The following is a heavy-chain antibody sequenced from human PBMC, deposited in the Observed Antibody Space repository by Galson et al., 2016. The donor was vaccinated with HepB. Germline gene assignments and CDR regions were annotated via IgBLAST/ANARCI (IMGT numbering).Heavy chain of an antibody. CDR1: GFSFSNSG. J-gene: IGHJ4*02. D-gene: IGHD3-16*01. CDR3: GKHGGFDY. V-gene: IGHV3-23*01. CDR2: ITRSGDAT. Sequence: SLRLSCAASGFSFSNSGMSWVRQAPGRGLEWVSGITRSGDATRYADFVKGRFTISRDNSKNTLYLYMNNLTAGDTAIYYCGKHGGFDYWGQGTLVTVYS.